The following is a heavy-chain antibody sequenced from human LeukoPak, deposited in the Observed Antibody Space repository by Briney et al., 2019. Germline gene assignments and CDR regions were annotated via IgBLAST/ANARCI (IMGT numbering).Heavy chain of an antibody. D-gene: IGHD3-22*01. V-gene: IGHV3-74*01. CDR1: GFTFSIYW. Sequence: GSLKISCAASGFTFSIYWMHWVRQAPGKGLVWVSRINSDGSSTSYADSEKRRSTISRDNDKNSLYLQMNSLRAWDTALYYCARWHYDSSGLPCDYWGQGPLVTVSS. CDR2: INSDGSST. CDR3: ARWHYDSSGLPCDY. J-gene: IGHJ4*02.